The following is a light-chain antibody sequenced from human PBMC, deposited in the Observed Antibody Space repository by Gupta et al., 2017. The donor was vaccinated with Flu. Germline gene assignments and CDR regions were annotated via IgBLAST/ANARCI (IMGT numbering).Light chain of an antibody. CDR3: QQYDSLPIT. J-gene: IGKJ5*01. V-gene: IGKV1-33*01. CDR1: QDITNF. Sequence: DIQMTQSPSSLSASVGDRVTITCQAIQDITNFLNWYQQKPGKAPKLLIYDASNLETDFTLTISSLQPEDVATYYCQQYDSLPITFGRGTRLEIK. CDR2: DAS.